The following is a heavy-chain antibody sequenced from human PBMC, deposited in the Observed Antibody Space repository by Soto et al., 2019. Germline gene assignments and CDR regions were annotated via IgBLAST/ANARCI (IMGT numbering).Heavy chain of an antibody. CDR3: AKSLFDRSGSYYSGELQVY. CDR1: GFTFSTYG. Sequence: QVQLVESGGGVVQPGRSLRLSCEASGFTFSTYGMHWVRQAPGKGLEWVALISHDGSNEYYADSVKGRFTISRDNSKNTLYLQMSSLRVDDTSIYYCAKSLFDRSGSYYSGELQVYWGQGTLVTVSS. CDR2: ISHDGSNE. D-gene: IGHD3-22*01. V-gene: IGHV3-30*18. J-gene: IGHJ4*02.